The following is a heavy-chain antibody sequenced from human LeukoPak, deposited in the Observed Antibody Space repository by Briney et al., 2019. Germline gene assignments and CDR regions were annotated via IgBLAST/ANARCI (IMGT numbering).Heavy chain of an antibody. D-gene: IGHD6-13*01. CDR3: AKEIAAAGSNWFDP. CDR1: GFTFSSYG. V-gene: IGHV3-30*18. Sequence: PGGSLRLSCAAYGFTFSSYGMHWVRQAPGKGREWVGVISYDGSNKYYADSVKGRFTISRDNSKNTLYLQMNSLRAEDTAVYYCAKEIAAAGSNWFDPWGQGTLVTVSS. J-gene: IGHJ5*02. CDR2: ISYDGSNK.